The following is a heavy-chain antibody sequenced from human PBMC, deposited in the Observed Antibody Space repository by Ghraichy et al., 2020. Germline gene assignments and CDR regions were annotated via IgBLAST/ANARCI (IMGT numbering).Heavy chain of an antibody. V-gene: IGHV4-39*07. Sequence: SETLSLTCTVSGGSISSSSYYWGWIRQPPGKGLEWIGSIYYSGSTYYNPSLKSRVTISVDTSKNQFSLKLSSVTAADTAVYYCARAPYNWNAGAFDIWGQGTMVTVSS. CDR2: IYYSGST. CDR1: GGSISSSSYY. J-gene: IGHJ3*02. D-gene: IGHD1-1*01. CDR3: ARAPYNWNAGAFDI.